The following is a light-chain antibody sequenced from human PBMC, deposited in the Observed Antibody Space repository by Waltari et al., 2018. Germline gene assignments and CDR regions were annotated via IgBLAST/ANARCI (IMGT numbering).Light chain of an antibody. J-gene: IGKJ3*01. CDR2: GAS. V-gene: IGKV3-20*01. CDR1: QSVSSY. CDR3: QKYSSSPFT. Sequence: VILTQSPATLSLSPGESATHSCRASQSVSSYLAWYQQKPGQAPRLLIYGASSRATGIPDRFSGSGSGTEFTLTISSLEPEDFAVYYCQKYSSSPFTFGPGTKLDIK.